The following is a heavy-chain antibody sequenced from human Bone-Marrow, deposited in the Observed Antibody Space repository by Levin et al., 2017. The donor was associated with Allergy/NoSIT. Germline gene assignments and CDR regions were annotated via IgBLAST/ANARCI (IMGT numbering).Heavy chain of an antibody. Sequence: PGGSLRLSCTASGFTFNIYDISWVRQAPRRGLEWVSSLSGRSDYTYYADSVKGRFTISRDNSKNSLYLQMKNLRADDTAVYYCVRSQGGNGWSYYYYGMDVWGRGTTVTVSS. J-gene: IGHJ6*02. D-gene: IGHD2-2*03. CDR3: VRSQGGNGWSYYYYGMDV. CDR1: GFTFNIYD. CDR2: LSGRSDYT. V-gene: IGHV3-21*04.